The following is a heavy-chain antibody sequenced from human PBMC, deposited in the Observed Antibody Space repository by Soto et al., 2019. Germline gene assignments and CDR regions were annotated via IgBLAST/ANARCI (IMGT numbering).Heavy chain of an antibody. CDR1: GFTFSSYG. CDR2: IWYDGSNK. J-gene: IGHJ6*02. CDR3: ARCSGWLQSHYYYYGMDV. D-gene: IGHD5-12*01. Sequence: PGGSLRLSCAASGFTFSSYGMHWVRQAPGRGLEWVAVIWYDGSNKYYADSVKGRFTISRDNSKNTLYLQMNSLRAEDTAVYYCARCSGWLQSHYYYYGMDVWGQGTTVTVSS. V-gene: IGHV3-33*01.